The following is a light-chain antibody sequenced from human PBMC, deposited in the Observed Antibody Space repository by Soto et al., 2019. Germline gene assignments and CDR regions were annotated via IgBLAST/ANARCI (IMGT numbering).Light chain of an antibody. CDR1: QSVSSSY. CDR2: GAS. J-gene: IGKJ1*01. V-gene: IGKV3-20*01. Sequence: EIVLTQSPGTLSLSPGERATLSCRASQSVSSSYLAWYQQKPGQAPRLLIYGASSRATGIPDRFSGSGSGTDFTLTISGLEPEDFEVYYCQQYGSSPGTFGQGKKVEIK. CDR3: QQYGSSPGT.